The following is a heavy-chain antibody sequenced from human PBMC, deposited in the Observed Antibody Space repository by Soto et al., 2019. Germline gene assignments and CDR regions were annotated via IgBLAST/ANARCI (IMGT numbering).Heavy chain of an antibody. CDR3: AKALGELSPESYDY. CDR1: GFTFSSYA. D-gene: IGHD3-16*02. CDR2: ISYDGSDK. V-gene: IGHV3-30*18. J-gene: IGHJ4*02. Sequence: QVQLVESGGGVVQPGRSLRLSCAASGFTFSSYAMHWVRQAPGKGLEWVAVISYDGSDKYYADSVKGRFTISIDNSKNTLNLQMNSLTADDTAVYYCAKALGELSPESYDYWGQGTLITVSS.